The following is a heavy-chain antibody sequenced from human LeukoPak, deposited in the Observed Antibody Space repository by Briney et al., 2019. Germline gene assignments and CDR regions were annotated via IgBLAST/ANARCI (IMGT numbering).Heavy chain of an antibody. CDR1: GYTFTGYY. J-gene: IGHJ4*02. Sequence: ASVKVSCKASGYTFTGYYMHWVRQAPGQGLEWMGWINPNSGGTNYAQKFQGRVTMTRDTSISTAYMELSRLRSDDTAVYYCARAADDYPTEYFDYWGQGTLVTVSS. CDR3: ARAADDYPTEYFDY. D-gene: IGHD4-11*01. CDR2: INPNSGGT. V-gene: IGHV1-2*02.